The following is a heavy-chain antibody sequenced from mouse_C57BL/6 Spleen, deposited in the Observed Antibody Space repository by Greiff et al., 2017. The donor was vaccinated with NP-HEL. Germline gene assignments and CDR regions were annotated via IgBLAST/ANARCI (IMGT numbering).Heavy chain of an antibody. J-gene: IGHJ4*01. CDR3: ATYYGSSSYAKDY. D-gene: IGHD1-1*01. Sequence: QVQLQQPGAELVKPGASVKLSCKASGYTFTSYWMHWVKQRPGQGLEWIGMIHPNSGSTNYNEKFKSKATLTVDKSSSTAYMQLSSLTSEDSAVYYCATYYGSSSYAKDYWGQGTSVTAAS. CDR1: GYTFTSYW. V-gene: IGHV1-64*01. CDR2: IHPNSGST.